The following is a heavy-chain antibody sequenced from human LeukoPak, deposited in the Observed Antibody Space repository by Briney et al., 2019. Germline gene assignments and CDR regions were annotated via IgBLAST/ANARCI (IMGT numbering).Heavy chain of an antibody. Sequence: SETLSLTCTVSGGSISSGSYYWRWIRQPAGKGLEWIGRIYTSGSTNYNPSLKSRVTISVDTSKNQFSLKLSSVTAADTAVYYCARAALSYYYYYMDVWGKGTTVTVSS. CDR3: ARAALSYYYYYMDV. D-gene: IGHD2/OR15-2a*01. CDR2: IYTSGST. J-gene: IGHJ6*03. CDR1: GGSISSGSYY. V-gene: IGHV4-61*02.